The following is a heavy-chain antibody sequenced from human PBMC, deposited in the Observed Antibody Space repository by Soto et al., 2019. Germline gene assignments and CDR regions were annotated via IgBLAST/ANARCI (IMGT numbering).Heavy chain of an antibody. Sequence: QVQLVQSGAEVKKPGASVKVSCSASGYTFTTYGISWLRQAPGQGLEWMGWISAYNGSTKYAQKLHDRVTVTIDTSTSTAYMELRSLTSDDTAVYYCAREILSPDFYFHGMDVWGQGTTVTVSS. CDR3: AREILSPDFYFHGMDV. J-gene: IGHJ6*02. V-gene: IGHV1-18*01. CDR1: GYTFTTYG. D-gene: IGHD2-15*01. CDR2: ISAYNGST.